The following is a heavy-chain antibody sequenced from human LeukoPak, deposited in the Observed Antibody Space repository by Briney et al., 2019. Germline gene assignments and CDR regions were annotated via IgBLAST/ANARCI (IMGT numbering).Heavy chain of an antibody. CDR2: IKQDGSEK. Sequence: PGGSLRLSCAASGFIFSNYWMGWVRQAPGKGLEWVANIKQDGSEKYYVDSVKGRFTLSRDNARNSLYLQMNSLRVQDTAVYYCARECGERGFDWLSNDAFDIWGQGTMVTVSS. CDR1: GFIFSNYW. J-gene: IGHJ3*02. V-gene: IGHV3-7*01. CDR3: ARECGERGFDWLSNDAFDI. D-gene: IGHD3-9*01.